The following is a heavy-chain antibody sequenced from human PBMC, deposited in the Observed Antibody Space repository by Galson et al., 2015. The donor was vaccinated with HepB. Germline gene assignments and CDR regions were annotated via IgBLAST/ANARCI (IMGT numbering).Heavy chain of an antibody. V-gene: IGHV4-39*01. CDR3: ARPSAGPTFLLDMHISPVGAES. D-gene: IGHD3-16*01. CDR1: GGSISSSGYY. CDR2: IYYNGGYT. J-gene: IGHJ5*02. Sequence: TVSGGSISSSGYYWGWIRQSPGKGLEWIGTIYYNGGYTYHNPSLESRVTISVDAPKNQFSLKLSSMTAADTAVYFCARPSAGPTFLLDMHISPVGAESWGQGTLVTVSS.